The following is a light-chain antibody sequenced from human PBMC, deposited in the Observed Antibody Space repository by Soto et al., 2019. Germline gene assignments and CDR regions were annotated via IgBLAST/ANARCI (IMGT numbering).Light chain of an antibody. V-gene: IGKV3-15*01. CDR1: QTVSKN. CDR3: QQYNNWPPKT. Sequence: EIVMTQSPATPSVSPGERATLSCRASQTVSKNLAWYQHKPGQAPRLLIYGASTRATGIPARFSGSGSGTEFTLTISSLQSEDSAVYYCQQYNNWPPKTFGQGTKVDIK. J-gene: IGKJ1*01. CDR2: GAS.